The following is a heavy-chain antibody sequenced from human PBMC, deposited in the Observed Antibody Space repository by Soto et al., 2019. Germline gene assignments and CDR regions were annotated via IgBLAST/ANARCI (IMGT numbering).Heavy chain of an antibody. Sequence: QVQLVQSGAEVKKPGASVKVSCKASGYTFTGYYMHWVRQAPGQGLEWMGWINPNSGGTNYAQKFQGRVTMTRDTSISTAYMELSRLRSDDTAVYYCARELLLGLRLGGRWFDPWGQGTLVTVSS. D-gene: IGHD3-16*01. V-gene: IGHV1-2*02. CDR2: INPNSGGT. CDR1: GYTFTGYY. J-gene: IGHJ5*02. CDR3: ARELLLGLRLGGRWFDP.